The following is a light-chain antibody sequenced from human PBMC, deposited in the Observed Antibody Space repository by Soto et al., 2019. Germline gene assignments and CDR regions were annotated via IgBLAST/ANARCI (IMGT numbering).Light chain of an antibody. CDR2: EGS. CDR3: SSYAGAVA. V-gene: IGLV2-23*01. J-gene: IGLJ2*01. CDR1: SSDVGTYNL. Sequence: QSARTQPASVSGSPGQSITISCTGTSSDVGTYNLVSWYQHHPGKAPKLMIYEGSNRPSGVSHRFSGSQSGNTASLTISGLQAEDEADYYCSSYAGAVAFGGGTKLTVL.